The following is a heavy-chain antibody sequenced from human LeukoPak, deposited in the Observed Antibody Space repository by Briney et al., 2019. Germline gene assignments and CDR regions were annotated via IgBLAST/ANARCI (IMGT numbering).Heavy chain of an antibody. CDR3: ARDSATGWYGSGSSNPYYFDY. V-gene: IGHV4-31*03. D-gene: IGHD3-10*01. CDR2: IYYSGST. J-gene: IGHJ4*02. Sequence: SQTLSLTCTVSGGSISSGGHYWSWIRQHPGKGLEWIGYIYYSGSTYYNPSLKSRVTISVDASKNQFSLKLSSVTAADTAVYYCARDSATGWYGSGSSNPYYFDYWGQGTLVTVSS. CDR1: GGSISSGGHY.